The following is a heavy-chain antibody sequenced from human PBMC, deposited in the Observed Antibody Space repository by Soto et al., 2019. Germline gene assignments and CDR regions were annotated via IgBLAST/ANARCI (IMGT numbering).Heavy chain of an antibody. D-gene: IGHD3-3*01. CDR2: SRNKASSYTT. Sequence: EVQLVESGGGLVQPGGSLRLSCAASGFTFSNYYMDWVRQAPGKGLEWVGRSRNKASSYTTEYAASVKGRFTISRDDSKNSLYLQMNCLKTEDTAVYYCARSGSDYFDYWGQGTLVTVSS. J-gene: IGHJ4*02. CDR1: GFTFSNYY. V-gene: IGHV3-72*01. CDR3: ARSGSDYFDY.